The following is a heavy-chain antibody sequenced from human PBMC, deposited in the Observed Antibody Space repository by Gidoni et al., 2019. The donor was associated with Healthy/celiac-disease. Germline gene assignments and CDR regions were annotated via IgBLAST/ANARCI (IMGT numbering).Heavy chain of an antibody. CDR1: GFTFSSYA. CDR3: VKDNPPDY. CDR2: IRSNGGST. Sequence: EVRLVEPGGGLVQPGGSLRFSCSASGFTFSSYAMHWVRQAPGKGLKYVSAIRSNGGSTYYTDTVKGRFTISRDNSKNTLYLQMSSLRAEDTAVYYCVKDNPPDYWGQGTLVTVSS. J-gene: IGHJ4*02. V-gene: IGHV3-64D*06.